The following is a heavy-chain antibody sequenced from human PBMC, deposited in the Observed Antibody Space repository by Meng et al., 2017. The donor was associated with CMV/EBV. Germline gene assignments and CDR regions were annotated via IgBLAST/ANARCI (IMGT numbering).Heavy chain of an antibody. CDR2: IWYDGSNK. V-gene: IGHV3-33*06. CDR1: GFTFSSYV. Sequence: GGSLRLSCAASGFTFSSYVMHWVRQAPGKGLEWVAGIWYDGSNKYYADAVKGRFTISRDNSKNTLYLQMNSLRAEDTAVYYCSKEQGSMRQQLAYYYYYGMDVWGQGTTVTVSS. J-gene: IGHJ6*02. D-gene: IGHD6-13*01. CDR3: SKEQGSMRQQLAYYYYYGMDV.